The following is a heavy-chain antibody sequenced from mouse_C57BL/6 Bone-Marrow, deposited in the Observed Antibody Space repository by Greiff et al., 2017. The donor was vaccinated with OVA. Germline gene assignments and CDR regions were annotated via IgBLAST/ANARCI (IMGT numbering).Heavy chain of an antibody. CDR1: GFTFSDYY. V-gene: IGHV5-12*01. CDR2: ISNGGGST. J-gene: IGHJ3*01. D-gene: IGHD2-5*01. CDR3: ARHLSNYEAY. Sequence: DVKLVESGGGLVQPGGSPKLSCAASGFTFSDYYMYWVRQTPEKRLEWVAYISNGGGSTYYPDTVKGRFPISRDNAKNTLYLQMSRLKSEDTAMYYCARHLSNYEAYWGQGTLVTVSA.